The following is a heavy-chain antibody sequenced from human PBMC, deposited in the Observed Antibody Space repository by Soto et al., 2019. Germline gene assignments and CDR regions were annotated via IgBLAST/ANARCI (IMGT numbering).Heavy chain of an antibody. CDR2: ISSSSSYT. CDR3: ARDMGGGYDYYYYGMGV. CDR1: GFTFSDYY. J-gene: IGHJ6*02. Sequence: GGSLRLSCAASGFTFSDYYMSWIRQAPGKGLEWVSYISSSSSYTNYADSVKGRFTISRDNAKNSLYLQMNSLRAEDTAVYYCARDMGGGYDYYYYGMGVWGQGTTVTISS. V-gene: IGHV3-11*06. D-gene: IGHD5-12*01.